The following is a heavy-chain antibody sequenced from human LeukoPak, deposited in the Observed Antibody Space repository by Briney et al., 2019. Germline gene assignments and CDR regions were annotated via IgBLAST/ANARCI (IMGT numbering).Heavy chain of an antibody. V-gene: IGHV3-66*01. CDR1: GFTFSSYA. J-gene: IGHJ4*02. D-gene: IGHD3-10*01. Sequence: GGSLRLSCAASGFTFSSYAMHWVRQAPGKGLEWVSVIYSGGSTYYADSVKGRFTISRDNSKNTLYLQMNSLRAEDTAVYYCARGSFPYYFDYWGQGTLVTVSS. CDR2: IYSGGST. CDR3: ARGSFPYYFDY.